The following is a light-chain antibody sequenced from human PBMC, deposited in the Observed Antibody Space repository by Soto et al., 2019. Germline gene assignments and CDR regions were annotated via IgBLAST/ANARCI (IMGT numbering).Light chain of an antibody. Sequence: QSALTQPPSASGSPGQSVTISCTGTSSDVGAYNYVSWYQQHTGKAPKLLIYDVNKRPSGVTDRFSGSKSGNTASLTVSGLQAADEADYYCNSYAGSYNWVFGGGTKLTVL. V-gene: IGLV2-8*01. J-gene: IGLJ3*02. CDR1: SSDVGAYNY. CDR3: NSYAGSYNWV. CDR2: DVN.